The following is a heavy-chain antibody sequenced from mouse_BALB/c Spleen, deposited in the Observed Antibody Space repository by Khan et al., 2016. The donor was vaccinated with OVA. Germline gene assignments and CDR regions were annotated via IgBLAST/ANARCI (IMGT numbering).Heavy chain of an antibody. D-gene: IGHD2-14*01. CDR2: IDPENGNT. V-gene: IGHV14-1*02. Sequence: EVQLQESGAEFVRPGALVKLSCKASGFNIKDYYMHWVKQRPEQGLEWIGWIDPENGNTIYDPKFQDKASITADTSSNTVYLQLSSLTSEDTAVYYCARGEVRFAYWGQGTLVTVSA. J-gene: IGHJ3*01. CDR3: ARGEVRFAY. CDR1: GFNIKDYY.